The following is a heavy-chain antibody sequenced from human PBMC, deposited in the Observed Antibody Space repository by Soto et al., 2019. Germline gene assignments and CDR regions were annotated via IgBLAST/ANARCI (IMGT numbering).Heavy chain of an antibody. CDR3: ARDRGYTYGFDF. CDR1: GLTFTSYS. J-gene: IGHJ4*02. V-gene: IGHV3-48*02. Sequence: GGSLRLSCSASGLTFTSYSMNWVRQAPGKGLEWVSFISSSSSTIYYADSVKGRFTISRDNAKNSLYLQMNSLRDEDTAVYYCARDRGYTYGFDFWGQGALVTVSS. CDR2: ISSSSSTI. D-gene: IGHD5-18*01.